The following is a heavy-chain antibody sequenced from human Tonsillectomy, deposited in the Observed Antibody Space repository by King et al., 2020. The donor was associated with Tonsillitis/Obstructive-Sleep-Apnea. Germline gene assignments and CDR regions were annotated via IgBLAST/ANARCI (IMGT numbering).Heavy chain of an antibody. D-gene: IGHD3-16*01. Sequence: VQLQESGPGLVKPSETLSLTCTVSGGSVSSGFYFWNWIRQPPGKGLGWIGYISYSGKTNYSPSLKSRVTISPDTSENQFSLHLSSVTAADAAVYYCVRGLGAYWGPGTLVTVSS. CDR1: GGSVSSGFYF. CDR2: ISYSGKT. V-gene: IGHV4-61*01. CDR3: VRGLGAY. J-gene: IGHJ4*02.